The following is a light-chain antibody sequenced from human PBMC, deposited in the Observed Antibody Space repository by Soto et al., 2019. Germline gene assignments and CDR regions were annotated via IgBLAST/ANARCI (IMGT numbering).Light chain of an antibody. CDR3: QAWDSSTAV. V-gene: IGLV3-1*01. CDR1: KLGDKY. CDR2: QDS. J-gene: IGLJ2*01. Sequence: YELTQPPSVSVSPGQTASISCSGDKLGDKYACWYQQKPGQSPVLVIYQDSKRPSGIPERFSGSNSGNTATLTISGTQAMDEADYYCQAWDSSTAVFGGGTKLTVL.